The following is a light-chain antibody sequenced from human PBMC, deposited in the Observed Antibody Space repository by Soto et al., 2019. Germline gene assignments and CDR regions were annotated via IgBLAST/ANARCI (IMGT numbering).Light chain of an antibody. Sequence: FQITHFPSSLAASVGDRVTITCLASQVIYSWIAWYQQKPGRAYKIMIFAAYNLQSGVKVRFSGSGSGTDFILSINSLQPEDVATYYCQQLDSFQLTFGKGKRLEIK. J-gene: IGKJ5*01. CDR2: AAY. CDR3: QQLDSFQLT. CDR1: QVIYSW. V-gene: IGKV1-12*01.